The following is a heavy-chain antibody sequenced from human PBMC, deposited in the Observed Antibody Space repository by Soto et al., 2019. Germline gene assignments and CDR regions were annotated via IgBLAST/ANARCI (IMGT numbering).Heavy chain of an antibody. D-gene: IGHD3-3*01. CDR2: ISSSSSYI. CDR3: ARDLEYYDFWSGYYRRGYYGMDV. Sequence: QVQLVESGGGLVKPGGSLRLSCAASGFTFSDYYMSWIRQAPGKGLEWVSYISSSSSYIYYADSVKGRFTISRDNAKNSLYLQMNSLRAEDTAVYYCARDLEYYDFWSGYYRRGYYGMDVWGQGTTVTVSS. J-gene: IGHJ6*02. CDR1: GFTFSDYY. V-gene: IGHV3-11*06.